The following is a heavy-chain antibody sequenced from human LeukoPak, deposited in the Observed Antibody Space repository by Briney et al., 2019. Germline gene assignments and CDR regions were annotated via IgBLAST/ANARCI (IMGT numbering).Heavy chain of an antibody. CDR1: GFTFSSCA. CDR2: ISGSGDSR. J-gene: IGHJ6*02. CDR3: AKGVTTVRIYYHGMDV. D-gene: IGHD4-17*01. V-gene: IGHV3-23*01. Sequence: GGSLRLSCAASGFTFSSCAMSWVRQAPGRGLEWVSLISGSGDSRYYAHSVKGRFTISRDNAKNTLWLQMNGLRAEDTAVYYCAKGVTTVRIYYHGMDVWGQGTTVTVSS.